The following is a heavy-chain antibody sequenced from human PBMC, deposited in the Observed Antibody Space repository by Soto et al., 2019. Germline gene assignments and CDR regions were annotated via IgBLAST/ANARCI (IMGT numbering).Heavy chain of an antibody. Sequence: QVQLVQSGAEVKKPGASVKVSCKASGNTFTSYYMHWVRQAPGQGLEWMGIINPSGGSTSYAQKLQGGVTMTRDTSTSTVYMELSSLRSEDTAVYYCARDEILGSYGMDVWGQGTTVTVSS. CDR2: INPSGGST. CDR1: GNTFTSYY. CDR3: ARDEILGSYGMDV. J-gene: IGHJ6*02. V-gene: IGHV1-46*03. D-gene: IGHD3-10*01.